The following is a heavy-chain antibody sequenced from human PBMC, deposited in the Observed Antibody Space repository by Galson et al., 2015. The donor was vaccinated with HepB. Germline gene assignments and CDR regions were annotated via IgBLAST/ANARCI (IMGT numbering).Heavy chain of an antibody. J-gene: IGHJ5*01. CDR1: GFTFSTYS. D-gene: IGHD1-1*01. CDR3: AREVRYWTTGWCDC. V-gene: IGHV3-48*02. CDR2: IGSSSDII. Sequence: SLRLSCAASGFTFSTYSMNWVRQAPGKGLEWVSYIGSSSDIIHYSDSVKGRFSISRDNARNSVYLQMNNLRDEDTAVYYCAREVRYWTTGWCDCWGQGTLVAVSS.